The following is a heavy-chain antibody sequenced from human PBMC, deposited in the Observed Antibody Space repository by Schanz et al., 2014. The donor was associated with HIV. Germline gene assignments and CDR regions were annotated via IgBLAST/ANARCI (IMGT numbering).Heavy chain of an antibody. D-gene: IGHD3-9*01. CDR3: AREAILTGYYNLDY. CDR1: GFTFSSYG. V-gene: IGHV3-23*01. CDR2: ISGSGGST. J-gene: IGHJ4*02. Sequence: EVQLLESGGGLVQPGGSLRLSCAASGFTFSSYGMSWVRQAPGKGLECVSVISGSGGSTYYADSVKGRFTISRDNSKXXLYLQMNSLRAEDTAVFYCAREAILTGYYNLDYWGQGTLVTVSS.